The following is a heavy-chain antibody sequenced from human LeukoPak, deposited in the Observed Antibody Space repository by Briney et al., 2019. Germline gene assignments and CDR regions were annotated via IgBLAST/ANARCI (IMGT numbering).Heavy chain of an antibody. Sequence: GGSLRLSCAASGFTFSSYGMHWVRQAPGKGPEWVAVISYDGSNKYYADSVKGRFTISRDNSKNTLNLQMNSLRAEDTAVYYCANLASTVTAYFDYWGQGTLVTVSS. CDR2: ISYDGSNK. CDR1: GFTFSSYG. J-gene: IGHJ4*02. V-gene: IGHV3-30*18. CDR3: ANLASTVTAYFDY. D-gene: IGHD4-17*01.